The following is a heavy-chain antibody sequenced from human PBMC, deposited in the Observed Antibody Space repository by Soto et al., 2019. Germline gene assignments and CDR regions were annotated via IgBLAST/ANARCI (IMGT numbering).Heavy chain of an antibody. D-gene: IGHD3-9*01. CDR1: GGSFSGYY. J-gene: IGHJ4*02. V-gene: IGHV4-34*01. CDR2: INHSGST. Sequence: PSETLSLTCAVYGGSFSGYYWSWIRQPPGKGLEWIGEINHSGSTNYNPSLKSRVTISVDTSKNQFSLKLSSVTAADTAVYYCGRTLLRYFDWLYGSRHFDYWGQGTLVTVSS. CDR3: GRTLLRYFDWLYGSRHFDY.